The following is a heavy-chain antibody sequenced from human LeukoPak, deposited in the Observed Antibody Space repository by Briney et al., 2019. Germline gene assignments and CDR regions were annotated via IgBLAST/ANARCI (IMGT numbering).Heavy chain of an antibody. V-gene: IGHV1-24*01. CDR1: GYIFTELS. D-gene: IGHD4-17*01. CDR2: IDPEDGET. Sequence: GASVKVSCKVFGYIFTELSIHWVRQAPGKGLEWMGYIDPEDGETMYAQKFQGRVTMTGDTSTDTAYMELSSLRSEDTAVYYCTTGQDDFGDFNYWGQGTPVTVSS. J-gene: IGHJ4*02. CDR3: TTGQDDFGDFNY.